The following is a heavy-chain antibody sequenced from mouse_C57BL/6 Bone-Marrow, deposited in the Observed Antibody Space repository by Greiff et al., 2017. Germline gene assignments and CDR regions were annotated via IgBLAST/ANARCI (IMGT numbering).Heavy chain of an antibody. CDR1: GYTFTDYY. CDR2: INPNNGGT. CDR3: ARYDYYAMDY. Sequence: VQLQQSGPELVKPGASVKISCKASGYTFTDYYMNWVKQSHGKSLEWIGDINPNNGGTSYNQKFKGKATLTVDKSSSTASMELRSLTSEDSAVYYCARYDYYAMDYWGQGTSVTVSS. V-gene: IGHV1-26*01. J-gene: IGHJ4*01.